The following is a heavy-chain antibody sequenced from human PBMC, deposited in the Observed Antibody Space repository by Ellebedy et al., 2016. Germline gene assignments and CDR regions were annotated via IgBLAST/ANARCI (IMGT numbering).Heavy chain of an antibody. CDR2: IYYSGST. V-gene: IGHV4-59*12. J-gene: IGHJ6*03. D-gene: IGHD5-18*01. CDR3: ARLKERGYSRSMDV. Sequence: SETLSLTXTVSGGSISSYYWSWIRQPPGKGLEWIGYIYYSGSTNYNPSLKSRVTISVDTSKNQFSLKLSSVTAADTAVYYCARLKERGYSRSMDVWGKGTTVTVSS. CDR1: GGSISSYY.